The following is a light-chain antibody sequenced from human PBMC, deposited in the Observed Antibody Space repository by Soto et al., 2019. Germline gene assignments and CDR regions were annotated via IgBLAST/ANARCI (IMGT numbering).Light chain of an antibody. CDR3: QQYNDWPPT. CDR2: GAS. J-gene: IGKJ1*01. CDR1: QSVRSN. Sequence: EIVMTRSPATLSASPGERATLSCRASQSVRSNLAWYQQKPGQAPRLLIYGASTRATGIPARFSGSGSGTEFTLSIGSLQSEDFAVYYCQQYNDWPPTFGQGTKVEIK. V-gene: IGKV3-15*01.